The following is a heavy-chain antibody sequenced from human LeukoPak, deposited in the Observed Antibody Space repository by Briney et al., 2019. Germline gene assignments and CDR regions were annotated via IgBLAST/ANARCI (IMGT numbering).Heavy chain of an antibody. V-gene: IGHV3-7*01. CDR2: IKPDGSEE. Sequence: GGSLRLSCEASGFTLSIYWMSWVRQVPRKGLEWVAYIKPDGSEEDYVESVRGRFTIFRDNAKNSLYLQMHSLRDEDTAVYYCARGSIVAPNFDIWGQGTLVTVSS. D-gene: IGHD6-6*01. CDR1: GFTLSIYW. J-gene: IGHJ4*02. CDR3: ARGSIVAPNFDI.